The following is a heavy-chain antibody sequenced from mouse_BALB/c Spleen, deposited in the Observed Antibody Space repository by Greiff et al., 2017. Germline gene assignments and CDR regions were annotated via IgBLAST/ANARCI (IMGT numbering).Heavy chain of an antibody. CDR3: ARWDGYDV. Sequence: EVQLVESGPGLVKPSQSLSLTCTVTGYSITSDYAWNWIRQFPGNKLEWMGYISYSGSTSYNPSLKSRISITRDTSKNQFFLQLNSVTTEDTATYYCARWDGYDVWGAGTTVTVSS. V-gene: IGHV3-2*02. D-gene: IGHD2-3*01. CDR2: ISYSGST. CDR1: GYSITSDYA. J-gene: IGHJ1*01.